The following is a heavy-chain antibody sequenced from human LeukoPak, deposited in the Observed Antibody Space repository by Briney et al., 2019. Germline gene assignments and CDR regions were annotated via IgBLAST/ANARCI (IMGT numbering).Heavy chain of an antibody. V-gene: IGHV3-7*01. CDR1: GFTFSSYW. D-gene: IGHD3-3*01. CDR3: ASENFWSGYRGYYYYYMDV. J-gene: IGHJ6*03. Sequence: PGGSLRLSCAASGFTFSSYWMSWVRQAPGKGLEWVANIKQDGSEKYYVDSVKGRFTISRDNAKKSLYLQMNSLRAEDTAVYYCASENFWSGYRGYYYYYMDVWGKGTTVTVSS. CDR2: IKQDGSEK.